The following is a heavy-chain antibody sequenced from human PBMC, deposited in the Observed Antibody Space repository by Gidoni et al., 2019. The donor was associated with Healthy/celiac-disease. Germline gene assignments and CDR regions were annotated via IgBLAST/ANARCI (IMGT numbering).Heavy chain of an antibody. CDR2: NNPNSGGT. V-gene: IGHV1-2*06. Sequence: QVQLVQSGAEVKKPGASVKVSCKASGYTFTGYYIHWVRPAPGQGLAWMGRNNPNSGGTNYAQKFQCRFTMTRDTSISTAYMELSRLRSDDTAVYYCARDLLPYYDILTGYSNRYYYYGMDVWGQGTTVTVSS. CDR3: ARDLLPYYDILTGYSNRYYYYGMDV. D-gene: IGHD3-9*01. CDR1: GYTFTGYY. J-gene: IGHJ6*02.